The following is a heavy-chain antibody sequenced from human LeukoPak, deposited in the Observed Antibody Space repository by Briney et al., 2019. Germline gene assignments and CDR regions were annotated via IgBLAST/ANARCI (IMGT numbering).Heavy chain of an antibody. V-gene: IGHV1-18*01. CDR1: GYTFTSYG. Sequence: ASVKVSCKASGYTFTSYGISWVRQAPGQGLEWMGWISAYNGNTNYAQKFQGRVTMTRDMSISTAYMELSRLRSDDTAVYYCAREADQWLEAFDLWGQGTMVTVSS. CDR2: ISAYNGNT. D-gene: IGHD6-19*01. J-gene: IGHJ3*01. CDR3: AREADQWLEAFDL.